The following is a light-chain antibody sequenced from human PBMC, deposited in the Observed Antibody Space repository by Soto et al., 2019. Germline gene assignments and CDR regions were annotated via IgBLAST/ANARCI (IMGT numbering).Light chain of an antibody. V-gene: IGKV3-20*01. CDR1: QSLSSRY. CDR3: QQYSSSPPT. CDR2: GAS. Sequence: EIVLTQSPGTLSLSPGDRATLSCRASQSLSSRYLAWYRQKPGQAPRLLIYGASNRATGIPDRFSGSGSGTDFTLTISRLEPGDFAVYYCQQYSSSPPTVGGGTKVEIK. J-gene: IGKJ4*01.